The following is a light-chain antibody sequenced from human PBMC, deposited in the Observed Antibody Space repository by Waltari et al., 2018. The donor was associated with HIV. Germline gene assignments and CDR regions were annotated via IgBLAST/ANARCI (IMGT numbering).Light chain of an antibody. CDR1: TRDIGASDS. J-gene: IGLJ3*02. CDR3: SSYGDSLRVL. CDR2: EGT. V-gene: IGLV2-8*01. Sequence: QSALTQPPSASGSLGQSVTISCPCSTRDIGASDSVPWFQQHPRSAPKLLLYEGTRRPSTVSDRFSGARSGSTAFLTVAGLQPDDEATYFCSSYGDSLRVLFGGGTNVTVL.